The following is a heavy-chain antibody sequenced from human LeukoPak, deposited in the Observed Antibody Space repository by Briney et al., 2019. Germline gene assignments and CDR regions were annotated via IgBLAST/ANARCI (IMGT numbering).Heavy chain of an antibody. CDR1: GYTLTSYG. Sequence: ASVKVSCKASGYTLTSYGISWVRQAPGQGLEWMGWISAYNGNTNYAQKLQGRVTMTTDTSTSTAYMELRSLRSDDTAVYYCAREVYPYDAFDIWGQGTMVTVSS. CDR2: ISAYNGNT. J-gene: IGHJ3*02. CDR3: AREVYPYDAFDI. V-gene: IGHV1-18*01. D-gene: IGHD1-14*01.